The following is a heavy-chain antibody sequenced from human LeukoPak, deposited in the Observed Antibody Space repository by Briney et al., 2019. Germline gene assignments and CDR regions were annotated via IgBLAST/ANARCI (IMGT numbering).Heavy chain of an antibody. D-gene: IGHD1-26*01. CDR2: ISYDGSNK. Sequence: GGSLRLSCAASGFTFSSYAMHWVRQAPGKGLEWVAVISYDGSNKYYADSVKGRFTISRDNSKNTLYLQMNSLRAEDTAVYYCARVFTAGATDHIYYFDYWGQGTLVTVSS. V-gene: IGHV3-30-3*01. CDR3: ARVFTAGATDHIYYFDY. J-gene: IGHJ4*02. CDR1: GFTFSSYA.